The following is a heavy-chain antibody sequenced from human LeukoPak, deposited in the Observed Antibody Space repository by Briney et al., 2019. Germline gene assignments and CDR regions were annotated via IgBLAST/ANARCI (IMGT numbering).Heavy chain of an antibody. CDR3: AAIKNLWFGELFESSDY. V-gene: IGHV4-38-2*02. CDR2: IYHSGST. Sequence: SETLSLTCTASGYSISSGYYWGWIRQPPGKGLEWIGSIYHSGSTYYNPPLKSRVTISVDTSKNQFSLKLSSVTAAETAVYYCAAIKNLWFGELFESSDYWGQGTLVTVSS. CDR1: GYSISSGYY. D-gene: IGHD3-10*01. J-gene: IGHJ4*02.